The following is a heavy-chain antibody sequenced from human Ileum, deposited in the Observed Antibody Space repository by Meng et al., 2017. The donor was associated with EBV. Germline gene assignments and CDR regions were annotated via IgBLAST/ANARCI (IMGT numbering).Heavy chain of an antibody. D-gene: IGHD4-17*01. CDR1: GLTLSSVW. Sequence: EVLLVESGGGLVQPGVSCRLSCAVSGLTLSSVWMHWVRQGPGKGLVWVSRINGDGTSTSYADSVKGRFTISRDNAKDTLYLQMNSLRAEDTAVYYCARVGDYAYKDWGQGTLVTVSS. J-gene: IGHJ1*01. CDR2: INGDGTST. CDR3: ARVGDYAYKD. V-gene: IGHV3-74*01.